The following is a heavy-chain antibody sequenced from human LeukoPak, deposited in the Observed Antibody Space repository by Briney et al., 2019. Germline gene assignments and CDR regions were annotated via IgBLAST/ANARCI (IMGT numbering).Heavy chain of an antibody. J-gene: IGHJ3*02. Sequence: GASVKVSCKASGYTFTGYYMHWVRQAPGQGLEWMGWINPNTGGTNYVQKLQGRVTMTRDTSISTVYMELSRLRSDDTAVYYCAGDPPRGYSGAFAFDIWGQGTMVTVSS. V-gene: IGHV1-2*02. CDR3: AGDPPRGYSGAFAFDI. D-gene: IGHD5-12*01. CDR2: INPNTGGT. CDR1: GYTFTGYY.